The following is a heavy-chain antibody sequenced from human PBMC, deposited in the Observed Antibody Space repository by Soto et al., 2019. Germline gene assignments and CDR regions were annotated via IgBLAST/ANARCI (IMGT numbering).Heavy chain of an antibody. D-gene: IGHD4-17*01. Sequence: GGSLRLSCGGSGFPFRDFAMSWFRQAPGKGLEWLGFIRTKTYGATTDYAASVQGRFTISRDDSNSIVYLQMSGLRIDDTAVYSFARDARTVTTSVAFDIWVQGTMVTVSS. V-gene: IGHV3-49*03. CDR1: GFPFRDFA. J-gene: IGHJ3*02. CDR2: IRTKTYGATT. CDR3: ARDARTVTTSVAFDI.